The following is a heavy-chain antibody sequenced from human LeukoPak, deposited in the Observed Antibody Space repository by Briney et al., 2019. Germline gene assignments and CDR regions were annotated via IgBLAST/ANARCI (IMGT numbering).Heavy chain of an antibody. CDR3: ATGHDSSSYYMDV. CDR2: FDPEDGET. Sequence: ASVKVSCKVSGYSLTELSMHWVRQAPGKGLEWMGGFDPEDGETIYAQKFQGRVTMTEDTSTDTAYMELSSLRSEDTAVYYCATGHDSSSYYMDVWGKGTTVTVSS. D-gene: IGHD3-22*01. V-gene: IGHV1-24*01. CDR1: GYSLTELS. J-gene: IGHJ6*03.